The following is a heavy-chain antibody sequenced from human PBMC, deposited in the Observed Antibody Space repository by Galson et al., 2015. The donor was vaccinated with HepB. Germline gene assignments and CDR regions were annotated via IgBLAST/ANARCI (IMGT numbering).Heavy chain of an antibody. CDR1: GFTFGDYA. J-gene: IGHJ4*02. CDR2: IRSKAYGGTT. D-gene: IGHD4-17*01. Sequence: SLRLSCAASGFTFGDYAMSWVRQAPGKGLEWVGFIRSKAYGGTTEYAASVKGRFTISRDDSKSIAYLQMNSLKTEDTAVYYCTRDLGDYGDYDYFDYWGQGTLVTVSS. CDR3: TRDLGDYGDYDYFDY. V-gene: IGHV3-49*04.